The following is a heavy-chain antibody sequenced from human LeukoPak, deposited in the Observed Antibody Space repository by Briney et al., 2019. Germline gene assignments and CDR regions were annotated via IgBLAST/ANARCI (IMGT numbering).Heavy chain of an antibody. D-gene: IGHD3-10*01. Sequence: PSETLTLTCTVSGGSINSYYWGWIRQPPGKGLEWIGYIYYSGSTNYNPSLKSRVTISVDTSKNQFSLKLSSVTAADTAVYYCASSRFGELHYWGQGTLVTVSS. CDR3: ASSRFGELHY. CDR1: GGSINSYY. V-gene: IGHV4-59*08. J-gene: IGHJ4*02. CDR2: IYYSGST.